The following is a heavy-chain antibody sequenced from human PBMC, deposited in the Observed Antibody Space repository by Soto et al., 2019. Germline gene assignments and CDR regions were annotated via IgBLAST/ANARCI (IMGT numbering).Heavy chain of an antibody. Sequence: PGGSLRLSCAASGFTFSSYAMSWVRQAPGKGLEWVSAISGSGGSTYYADSVKGRFTISRDNSKNTLYLQMNSLRAEDTAVYYCAAKPPGYSSSWYRDTATSAMVDYWRQGTLVTVSS. V-gene: IGHV3-23*01. CDR2: ISGSGGST. CDR3: AAKPPGYSSSWYRDTATSAMVDY. D-gene: IGHD6-13*01. J-gene: IGHJ4*02. CDR1: GFTFSSYA.